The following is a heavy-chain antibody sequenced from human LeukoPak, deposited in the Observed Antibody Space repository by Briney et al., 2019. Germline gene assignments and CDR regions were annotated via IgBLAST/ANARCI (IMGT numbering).Heavy chain of an antibody. J-gene: IGHJ4*02. CDR2: ISGSGSTI. Sequence: PGGSLRLSCAASGFTFSSYEMNWVRQAPGKGLEWVSYISGSGSTIYYADSVKGRFTISRDNARNSLYLQMNSLGAEDTALYYCARDLRCGGDCPGYWGQGTLVTVSS. D-gene: IGHD2-21*02. CDR1: GFTFSSYE. CDR3: ARDLRCGGDCPGY. V-gene: IGHV3-48*03.